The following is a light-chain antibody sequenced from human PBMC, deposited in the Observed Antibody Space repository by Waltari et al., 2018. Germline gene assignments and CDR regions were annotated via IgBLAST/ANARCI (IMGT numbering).Light chain of an antibody. CDR1: RSISTY. V-gene: IGKV1-39*01. Sequence: IQMTQSPSSLSASVGERVTITCRASRSISTYLNWYQQKPGKAPNVLIYAASTLQTGVPSRFSGSGSGTDFTLTISTLQPEDFATYYCQQSYTTPITFGQGTRLEIK. CDR3: QQSYTTPIT. CDR2: AAS. J-gene: IGKJ5*01.